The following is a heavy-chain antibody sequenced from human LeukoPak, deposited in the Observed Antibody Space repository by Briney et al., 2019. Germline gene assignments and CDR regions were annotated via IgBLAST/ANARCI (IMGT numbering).Heavy chain of an antibody. CDR2: IYHGGST. CDR3: ARYSDGNIHGAFDI. D-gene: IGHD3-16*01. J-gene: IGHJ3*02. CDR1: GGSFSSGSYS. Sequence: PSQTLSLTCTVSGGSFSSGSYSWSWIRQPPGKGLEWIGYIYHGGSTYYSPSLKGRVTISLDMSTNQFSLSLYSVAAADTAVYYCARYSDGNIHGAFDIWGQGTMVTVSS. V-gene: IGHV4-30-2*01.